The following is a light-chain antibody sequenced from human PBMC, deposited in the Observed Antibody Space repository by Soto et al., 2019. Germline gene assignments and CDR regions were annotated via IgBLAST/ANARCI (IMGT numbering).Light chain of an antibody. CDR2: DVS. J-gene: IGLJ1*01. Sequence: QSVLTQPRSVSGSPGQSVTISCTGTSSDVGGYNYVSWYQQHPGKAPKVMIYDVSERPSGAPDRFSGSKSGNTASLTISGLQAEDEDDYYCCSYAGSPRYVFGSGTKVTVL. CDR1: SSDVGGYNY. V-gene: IGLV2-11*01. CDR3: CSYAGSPRYV.